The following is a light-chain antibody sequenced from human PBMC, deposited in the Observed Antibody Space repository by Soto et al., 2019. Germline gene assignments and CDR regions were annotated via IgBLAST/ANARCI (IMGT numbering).Light chain of an antibody. Sequence: EIVLTQSPGILSLSPGERATLSCRASQTVVSPYLAWYQQKPGQTPRLLIYGISTRAAGIADRFSGSGSETDFTLTISRLEPEDFAVYYCAQYGSSPRTFGQGTKVEV. CDR2: GIS. CDR1: QTVVSPY. J-gene: IGKJ1*01. V-gene: IGKV3-20*01. CDR3: AQYGSSPRT.